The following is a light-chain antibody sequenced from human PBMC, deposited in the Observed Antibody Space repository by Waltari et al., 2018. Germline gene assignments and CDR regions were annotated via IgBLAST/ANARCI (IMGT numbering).Light chain of an antibody. CDR3: QFYGRSPPT. J-gene: IGKJ1*01. CDR1: PIFSSDY. Sequence: EVMLTQSPGNLSLSAGESATLSCRASPIFSSDYLAWYQQKPGPAPTFLIYGASYRATGTPNRFSGSGAGTDFTLTISRLEPEDRAVYFCQFYGRSPPTFGQGTKVEIK. V-gene: IGKV3-20*01. CDR2: GAS.